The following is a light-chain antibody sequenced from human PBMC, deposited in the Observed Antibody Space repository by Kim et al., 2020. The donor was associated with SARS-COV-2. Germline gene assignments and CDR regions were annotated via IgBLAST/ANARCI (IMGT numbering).Light chain of an antibody. Sequence: SYELTQPPSVSVAPGKTARITCGGNNIGSKSVHWYQQKPGQAPVLVIYYDSDRPSGIPERFSGSNSGNTATLTISRVEAGDEADYYCQVWDSSSDLSVGGGTQLTVL. V-gene: IGLV3-21*04. CDR1: NIGSKS. CDR2: YDS. J-gene: IGLJ2*01. CDR3: QVWDSSSDLS.